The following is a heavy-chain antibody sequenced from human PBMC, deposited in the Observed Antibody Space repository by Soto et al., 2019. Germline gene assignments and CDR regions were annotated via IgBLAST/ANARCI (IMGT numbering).Heavy chain of an antibody. CDR1: GFTFSSYA. V-gene: IGHV3-23*01. CDR2: ISGSGGST. Sequence: EVQLLESGGGLVQPGGSLRLSCAASGFTFSSYAMSWVRQAPGKGLEWVSAISGSGGSTYYADSVKGRFTISRDNSKNPLYLQMNSLGAEDTAVYYCAKDRIAVAGGASDYWGQGTLVTVSS. J-gene: IGHJ4*02. D-gene: IGHD6-19*01. CDR3: AKDRIAVAGGASDY.